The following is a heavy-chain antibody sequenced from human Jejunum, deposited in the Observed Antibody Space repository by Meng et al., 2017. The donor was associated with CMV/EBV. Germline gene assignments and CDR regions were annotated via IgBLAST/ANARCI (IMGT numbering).Heavy chain of an antibody. J-gene: IGHJ4*02. Sequence: HRVQSGPGVKKSWASVMVSCKASGYTFGSYGICWVRQAPGQGLEWMGGFVNYVDTYPAPKFQGRVTMTTDTPTNTAFMELRSLTSDDTAVYYCASGTPGRSYCDYWGQGTLVTVSS. CDR2: FVNYVDT. CDR1: GYTFGSYG. CDR3: ASGTPGRSYCDY. D-gene: IGHD2-15*01. V-gene: IGHV1-18*01.